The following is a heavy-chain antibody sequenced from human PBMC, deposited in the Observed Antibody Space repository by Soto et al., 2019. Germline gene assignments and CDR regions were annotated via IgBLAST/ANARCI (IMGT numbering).Heavy chain of an antibody. CDR1: AGSITGDSYY. D-gene: IGHD2-21*02. CDR2: ISYNGRT. CDR3: ARDTCGSDCYSGLDY. Sequence: ETLSLTCNVSAGSITGDSYYWTWIRQPPGKGLEWLGYISYNGRTNYNPSLKSRVTISVYTSRKQFFLRLTSVTAADTAIYYCARDTCGSDCYSGLDYWGQGSLVTVSS. V-gene: IGHV4-61*01. J-gene: IGHJ4*02.